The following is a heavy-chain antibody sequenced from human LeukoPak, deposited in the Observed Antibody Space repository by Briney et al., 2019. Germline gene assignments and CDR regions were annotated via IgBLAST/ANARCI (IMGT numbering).Heavy chain of an antibody. Sequence: SETLSLTCTVSGGSISSYYWSWIRQPPGKGLEWIGEINHSGSTNYNPSLKSRVTISVDTSKNQFSLKLSSVTAADTAVYYCARAYYDFWSGYYRYFDYWGQGTLVTVSS. J-gene: IGHJ4*02. D-gene: IGHD3-3*01. CDR3: ARAYYDFWSGYYRYFDY. CDR1: GGSISSYY. V-gene: IGHV4-34*01. CDR2: INHSGST.